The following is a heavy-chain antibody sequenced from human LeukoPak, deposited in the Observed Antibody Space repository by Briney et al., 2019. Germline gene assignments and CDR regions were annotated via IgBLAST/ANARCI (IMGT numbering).Heavy chain of an antibody. J-gene: IGHJ4*02. V-gene: IGHV3-64D*09. Sequence: PGGSLRLSCSASGFTFSSYAMHWVRQAPGKGLEYVSAISSNGGSTYYADSVKGRFTISRDNSKNTLYLQMSSLRAEDTAVYYCARETSTGFDYWGQGTLVTASS. CDR1: GFTFSSYA. D-gene: IGHD4-11*01. CDR2: ISSNGGST. CDR3: ARETSTGFDY.